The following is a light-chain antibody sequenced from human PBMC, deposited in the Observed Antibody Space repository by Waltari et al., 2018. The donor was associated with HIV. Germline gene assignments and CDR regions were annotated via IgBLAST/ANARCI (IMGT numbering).Light chain of an antibody. CDR3: QQYNNWPLT. CDR1: QSVSSN. V-gene: IGKV3-15*01. Sequence: EIVMTQSPATLSVSPGERATLSCRASQSVSSNLAWYQQKPGQAPRLLIDGASTRATGIPARFSGSGSGIEFTLTISSLQSEDFAVYYCQQYNNWPLTFGGGTKVEIK. J-gene: IGKJ4*01. CDR2: GAS.